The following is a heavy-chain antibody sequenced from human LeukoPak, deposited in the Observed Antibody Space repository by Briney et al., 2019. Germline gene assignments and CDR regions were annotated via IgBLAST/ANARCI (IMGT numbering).Heavy chain of an antibody. J-gene: IGHJ3*02. CDR1: GFTFSSYS. CDR2: ISTSSSYI. CDR3: ESKGGERTNDFWSGHLLGGAFDI. Sequence: GGSLTLSCAASGFTFSSYSMRWVRQPPEKGLEWVSSISTSSSYIYYADSMKGRLTISRHHAKNPLYLQVDCLIAADPAMSYRESKGGERTNDFWSGHLLGGAFDIWGQGTMVTVSP. D-gene: IGHD3-3*01. V-gene: IGHV3-21*01.